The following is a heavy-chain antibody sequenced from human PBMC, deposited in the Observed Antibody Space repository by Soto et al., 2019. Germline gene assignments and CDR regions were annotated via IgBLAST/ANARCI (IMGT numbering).Heavy chain of an antibody. CDR3: AYRLCRGGSCYWFSFYGMDV. CDR2: IYWDVDK. V-gene: IGHV2-5*02. D-gene: IGHD2-15*01. CDR1: GFSLSTTGVG. Sequence: QITLKESGPTLVKPTQTLTLTCTFSGFSLSTTGVGVARIRQPPGKALEWLALIYWDVDKRYRPSHESRLTITKDTSKNQVVLTMTNMDSVDTATYYCAYRLCRGGSCYWFSFYGMDVRGQGTAVSVSS. J-gene: IGHJ6*02.